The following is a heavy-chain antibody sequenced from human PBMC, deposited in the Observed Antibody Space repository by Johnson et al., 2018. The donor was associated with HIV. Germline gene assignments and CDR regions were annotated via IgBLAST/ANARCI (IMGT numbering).Heavy chain of an antibody. J-gene: IGHJ3*02. Sequence: QVQLVESGGGVVQPGRSLRLSCAASGFTFSSYAMHWVRQAPGKGLEWVAVISYDGSNKYYADSVKGRFTISRDNSKNTLDLQMNSLRAEDTVVYYTRATIPRDAVDIWGQGTMVTVSS. CDR1: GFTFSSYA. V-gene: IGHV3-30-3*01. CDR3: RATIPRDAVDI. D-gene: IGHD5-12*01. CDR2: ISYDGSNK.